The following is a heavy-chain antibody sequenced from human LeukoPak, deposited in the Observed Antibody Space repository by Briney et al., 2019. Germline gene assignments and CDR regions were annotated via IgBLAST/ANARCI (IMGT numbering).Heavy chain of an antibody. Sequence: HGESLKISCEGSGYSFLSYWTAWVRQMPGKGLEWMGIIYPRDSDTRYSPSFKGQVTISADKSISTAYLQWSSLKASDTAMYYCARGSGTSYYYFMDVWGKGTTVTVSS. CDR2: IYPRDSDT. CDR3: ARGSGTSYYYFMDV. D-gene: IGHD1-7*01. V-gene: IGHV5-51*01. J-gene: IGHJ6*03. CDR1: GYSFLSYW.